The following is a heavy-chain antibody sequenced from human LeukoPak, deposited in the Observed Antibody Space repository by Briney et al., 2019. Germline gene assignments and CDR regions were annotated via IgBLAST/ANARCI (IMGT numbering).Heavy chain of an antibody. CDR2: IYHSGST. V-gene: IGHV4-4*02. J-gene: IGHJ4*02. D-gene: IGHD5-12*01. CDR3: ARKTYSGYDGTFY. CDR1: GDSISSNYW. Sequence: SETLSLTCAVSGDSISSNYWWSWVRQPPGKGLQWIGEIYHSGSTNYNPSLKSRVTISVDKSKNQFSLKLRSVTAADTAVYYCARKTYSGYDGTFYWGQGTLVTVSS.